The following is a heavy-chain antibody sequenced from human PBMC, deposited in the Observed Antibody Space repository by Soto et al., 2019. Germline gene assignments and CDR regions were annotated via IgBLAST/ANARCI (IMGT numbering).Heavy chain of an antibody. CDR2: IYNGGRT. D-gene: IGHD1-1*01. Sequence: SETLSLTCTVSGYSVTSVGFYWAWLRRPPGKGLEWIGCIYNGGRTYYKPSLKSRVHLSLDATKNHYSLRLTSVTAADTAVYFCASVPVGLSTINDIDDWGQGKLVTVSS. CDR3: ASVPVGLSTINDIDD. J-gene: IGHJ4*03. V-gene: IGHV4-30-4*01. CDR1: GYSVTSVGFY.